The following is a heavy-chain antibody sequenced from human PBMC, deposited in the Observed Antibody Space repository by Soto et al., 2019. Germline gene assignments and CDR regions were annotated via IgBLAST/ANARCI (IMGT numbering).Heavy chain of an antibody. CDR1: GGSISSSSYY. J-gene: IGHJ4*02. D-gene: IGHD5-18*01. Sequence: SETLSLTCTVSGGSISSSSYYWGWIRQPPGKGLEWIGSIYYSGSTYYNPSLKSRVTISVDTSKNQFSLKLSSVTAADTAVYYCARASNKRGYSYGPPYWGQGTLVTVS. CDR3: ARASNKRGYSYGPPY. CDR2: IYYSGST. V-gene: IGHV4-39*02.